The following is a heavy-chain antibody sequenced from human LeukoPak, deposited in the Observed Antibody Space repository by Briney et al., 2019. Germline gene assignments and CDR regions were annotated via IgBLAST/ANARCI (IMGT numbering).Heavy chain of an antibody. J-gene: IGHJ4*02. CDR1: GDSVSSNSAT. V-gene: IGHV6-1*01. CDR3: ARYVTSGRSFDS. Sequence: SQTLSLTRAISGDSVSSNSATWNWFRQSPSRGLECLGRTYYRSKWYNDYAISVKSRMTINPDTSKNQFSLQLNSVTPEDTAMYYCARYVTSGRSFDSWGQGTLVTVSS. CDR2: TYYRSKWYN. D-gene: IGHD2/OR15-2a*01.